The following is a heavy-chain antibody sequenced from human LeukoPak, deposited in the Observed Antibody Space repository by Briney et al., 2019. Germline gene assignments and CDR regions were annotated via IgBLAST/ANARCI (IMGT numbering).Heavy chain of an antibody. CDR1: GFTFSSYG. CDR3: AKDSMGRDGYIPSDY. Sequence: GGSLRLSCAASGFTFSSYGMHWVRQAPGKGLEWVAVISNDGSNKYYADSVKGRFTISRDNSKNTLYLQMNSLRAEDTAVYYCAKDSMGRDGYIPSDYWGQGTLVTVSS. D-gene: IGHD5-24*01. J-gene: IGHJ4*02. V-gene: IGHV3-30*18. CDR2: ISNDGSNK.